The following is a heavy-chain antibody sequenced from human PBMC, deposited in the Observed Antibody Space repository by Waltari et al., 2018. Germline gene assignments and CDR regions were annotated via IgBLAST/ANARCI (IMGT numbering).Heavy chain of an antibody. CDR3: ARGYWENSFDL. V-gene: IGHV3-48*02. Sequence: LESGGGLTEPGASLRLSCEASGSKIRGFSMDWVRQAPGKGPEWVAFIGVDGSPIYYADSVRGRFTISRDNAKNVVHLQMNTLRHEDTAVYYCARGYWENSFDLWGPGTTVTVSS. CDR1: GSKIRGFS. CDR2: IGVDGSPI. D-gene: IGHD2-21*01. J-gene: IGHJ3*01.